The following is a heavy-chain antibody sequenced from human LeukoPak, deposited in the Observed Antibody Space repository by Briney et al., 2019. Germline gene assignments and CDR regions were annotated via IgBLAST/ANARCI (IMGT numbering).Heavy chain of an antibody. CDR3: ARGGHDRSGSYYYWFDP. V-gene: IGHV1-8*01. CDR2: MNPNSGNT. CDR1: GYTFTSYD. Sequence: ASVKVSCKASGYTFTSYDINWVRQATGQGLEWMGWMNPNSGNTGYAQKFQGRVTMTRNTSISTAYMELSRLRSEDTAVYYCARGGHDRSGSYYYWFDPWGEGTLVTVSS. J-gene: IGHJ5*02. D-gene: IGHD1-26*01.